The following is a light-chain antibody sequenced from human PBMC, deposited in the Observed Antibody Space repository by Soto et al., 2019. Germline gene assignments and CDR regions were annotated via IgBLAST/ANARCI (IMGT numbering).Light chain of an antibody. V-gene: IGKV3-20*01. CDR3: HQYGSSPSYT. CDR2: GAS. J-gene: IGKJ2*01. Sequence: EIVLTQSPGTLSLSPGERATLSCRASQSVSSSYLAWYQQKPGQAPRLLIYGASSSATGIPDRFSGSGSGTDFTLTISRLEPEDFAVYYCHQYGSSPSYTFGQGTKLEIK. CDR1: QSVSSSY.